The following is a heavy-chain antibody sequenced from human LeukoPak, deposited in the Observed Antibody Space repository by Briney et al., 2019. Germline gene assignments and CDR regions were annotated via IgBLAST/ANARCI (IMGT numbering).Heavy chain of an antibody. CDR1: GGSISSGDYY. CDR2: ISYSGIT. D-gene: IGHD2-15*01. V-gene: IGHV4-39*01. J-gene: IGHJ4*02. CDR3: ARLQSGRTLEVGY. Sequence: SETLFLTCTVSGGSISSGDYYWSWIRQPPGKGLEWIGIISYSGITYYNPSLKSRVTISVDTSRNQFSLKLTSVTAADTAVFYCARLQSGRTLEVGYWGQGTLVTVSS.